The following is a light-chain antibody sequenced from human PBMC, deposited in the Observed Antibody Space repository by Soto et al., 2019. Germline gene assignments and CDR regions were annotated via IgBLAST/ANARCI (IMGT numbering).Light chain of an antibody. CDR1: QGVRSNY. CDR2: GAS. J-gene: IGKJ1*01. V-gene: IGKV3-20*01. Sequence: EIVLTQSPGTLSLSPGERGTLSCRASQGVRSNYLAWYQQKPGQAPRLLIYGASSRATGIPDRFSGSGSGTDFTLTISRLEPEDFAVYYCQQSGSSPLTFGQGTKVEIK. CDR3: QQSGSSPLT.